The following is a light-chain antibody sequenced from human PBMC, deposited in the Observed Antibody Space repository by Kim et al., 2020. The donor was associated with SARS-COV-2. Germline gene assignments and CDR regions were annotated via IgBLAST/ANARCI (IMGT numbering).Light chain of an antibody. Sequence: VALGQTVRIKCQGDSLRSYYATWYQQKPGQAPKVVIYGKDNRPSGIPDRFSGSSSGNTAYLTITGTQAGDEADYYCNSRDSNDNVVFGGGTQLTVL. J-gene: IGLJ2*01. CDR1: SLRSYY. V-gene: IGLV3-19*01. CDR3: NSRDSNDNVV. CDR2: GKD.